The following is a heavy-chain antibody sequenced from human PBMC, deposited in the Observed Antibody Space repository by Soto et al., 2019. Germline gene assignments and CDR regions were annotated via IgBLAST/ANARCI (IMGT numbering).Heavy chain of an antibody. Sequence: EVQLVESGGGLVKPGGSLRLFCAASGFTFSSYSMNWVRQVPGKGLEWVSSIRSSSSYIYYADSVKGRFTISRDNAKNSLYLQMNSLRAEDTAVYYCARDFGRGDYVVGGGDYWGQGTLVTVSS. CDR3: ARDFGRGDYVVGGGDY. J-gene: IGHJ4*02. V-gene: IGHV3-21*01. D-gene: IGHD4-17*01. CDR2: IRSSSSYI. CDR1: GFTFSSYS.